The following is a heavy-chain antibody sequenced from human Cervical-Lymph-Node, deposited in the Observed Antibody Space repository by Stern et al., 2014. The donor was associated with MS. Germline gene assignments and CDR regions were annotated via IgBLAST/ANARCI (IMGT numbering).Heavy chain of an antibody. Sequence: VQLVESGPGLVKPSQTLSLTCTVSGGSISSSGYYWSWIRQPADKGLEWIGRIHDSGSTYYNPSLKSRVTLSMDPAKTQISLQLTSVPAADTAVYYCATTRWDLFTWNWFDPWGQGTLVTVSS. D-gene: IGHD1-26*01. J-gene: IGHJ5*02. CDR2: IHDSGST. CDR3: ATTRWDLFTWNWFDP. V-gene: IGHV4-61*02. CDR1: GGSISSSGYY.